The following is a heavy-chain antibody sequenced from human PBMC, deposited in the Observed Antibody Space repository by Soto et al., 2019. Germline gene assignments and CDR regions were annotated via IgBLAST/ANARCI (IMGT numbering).Heavy chain of an antibody. J-gene: IGHJ3*01. CDR3: VREGRGSFDF. V-gene: IGHV3-23*01. D-gene: IGHD5-12*01. Sequence: GGSLRLSCAASGFIFTNYAMNWVRQAPGKGLEWVSVIGGRGNSAYYADSVQGRFTISRDNSKNTLSLQMSSLTADDTAIYYCVREGRGSFDFWGRGTMVT. CDR1: GFIFTNYA. CDR2: IGGRGNSA.